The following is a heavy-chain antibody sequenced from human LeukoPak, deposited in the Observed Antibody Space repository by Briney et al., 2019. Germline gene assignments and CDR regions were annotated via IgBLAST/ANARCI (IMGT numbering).Heavy chain of an antibody. V-gene: IGHV1-69*04. CDR2: IIPILGIA. CDR1: GGTFSSYA. Sequence: SVKVSCKASGGTFSSYAISWVRQAPGQGLEWMGRIIPILGIANYAQKFQGRVTITADKSTSTAYMELSRLRSDDTAVYYCARVPDCSSTSCYDIHYYGMDVWGQGTTVTVSS. J-gene: IGHJ6*02. CDR3: ARVPDCSSTSCYDIHYYGMDV. D-gene: IGHD2-2*01.